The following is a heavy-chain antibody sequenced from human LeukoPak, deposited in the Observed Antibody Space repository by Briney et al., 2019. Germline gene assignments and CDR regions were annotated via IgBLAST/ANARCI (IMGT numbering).Heavy chain of an antibody. V-gene: IGHV1-2*02. CDR2: INPNSGGT. D-gene: IGHD3-22*01. CDR3: ARDIAGYYYDSSGYYRERDY. J-gene: IGHJ4*02. CDR1: GYTFTGYY. Sequence: GASVKVSCKASGYTFTGYYMHWVRQAPGQGLAWMGWINPNSGGTNYAQKFQGRVTMTRDTSISTAYMELSRLRSDDTAVYYCARDIAGYYYDSSGYYRERDYWGQGTLVTVSS.